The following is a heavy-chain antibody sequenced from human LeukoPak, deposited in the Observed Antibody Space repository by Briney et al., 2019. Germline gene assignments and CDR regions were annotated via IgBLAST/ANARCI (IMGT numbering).Heavy chain of an antibody. J-gene: IGHJ4*02. CDR2: IYASAST. CDR3: ARGGTTAGYYFDY. D-gene: IGHD1-1*01. Sequence: SETLSLTCAVYGGSFSGYYWSWIRQPAGKRLEWIGRIYASASTNYNPSLKSRVTMSVDTSRDQFSLKLNSVTAADTAVYFCARGGTTAGYYFDYWGQGALVTVSS. CDR1: GGSFSGYY. V-gene: IGHV4-59*10.